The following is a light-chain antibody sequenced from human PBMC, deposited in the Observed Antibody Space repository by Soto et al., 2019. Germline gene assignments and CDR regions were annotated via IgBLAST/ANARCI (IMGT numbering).Light chain of an antibody. CDR3: QQYNNWLWT. J-gene: IGKJ1*01. CDR2: GAS. Sequence: ELARSRFPAPLLCSPGERATLSCRAGQTFSTNLAGNRQKPGQAPRVLIDGASTRATGIPAGFSGSGSGTEFTLTISSLQSEDFAVYYCQQYNNWLWTFGQGTKVEI. CDR1: QTFSTN. V-gene: IGKV3-15*01.